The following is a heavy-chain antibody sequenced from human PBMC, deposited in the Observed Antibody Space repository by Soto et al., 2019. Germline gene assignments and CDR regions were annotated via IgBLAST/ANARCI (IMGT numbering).Heavy chain of an antibody. CDR2: ISGSGGST. Sequence: GGSLRLSCAASGFTFSSYAMSWVRQAPGKGLEWVSAISGSGGSTYYADSVKGRFTISRDNSKNTLYLQMNSLRAEDTAVYYRAKGVLLLWLGGPRGYYYYGRDVWGQGTTVTVSS. J-gene: IGHJ6*02. CDR3: AKGVLLLWLGGPRGYYYYGRDV. D-gene: IGHD3-10*01. V-gene: IGHV3-23*01. CDR1: GFTFSSYA.